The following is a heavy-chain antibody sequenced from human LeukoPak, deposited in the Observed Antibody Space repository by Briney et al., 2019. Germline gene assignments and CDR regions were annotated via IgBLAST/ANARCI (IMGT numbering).Heavy chain of an antibody. CDR3: ARAQYYYGSENWFDP. CDR1: GGTFSSYA. J-gene: IGHJ5*02. V-gene: IGHV1-69*13. D-gene: IGHD3-10*01. Sequence: SVRVSCKASGGTFSSYAISWVRQAAGQGRAWMGGIIPIFGTANFAQRFQGRVTITADESTSTAYMELSSLRSEDTAVYYCARAQYYYGSENWFDPWGQGTLVTASS. CDR2: IIPIFGTA.